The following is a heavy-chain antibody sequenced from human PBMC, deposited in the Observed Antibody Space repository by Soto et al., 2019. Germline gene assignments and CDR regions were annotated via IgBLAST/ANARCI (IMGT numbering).Heavy chain of an antibody. J-gene: IGHJ4*02. CDR3: ARHIAVPRTRGFDY. CDR2: IYHSGTT. CDR1: GGSITTNW. D-gene: IGHD6-19*01. V-gene: IGHV4-4*02. Sequence: QVHLQESGPGLVKPSGTLFLTCAVSGGSITTNWWSWVRQPPGKGLEWIGEIYHSGTTNYNPSLRGRVTISVDKSNNHFSLNLNSVTAADSAIYYCARHIAVPRTRGFDYWGLGNLVTVYS.